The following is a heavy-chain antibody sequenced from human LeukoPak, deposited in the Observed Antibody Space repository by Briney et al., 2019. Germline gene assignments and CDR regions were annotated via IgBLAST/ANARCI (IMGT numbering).Heavy chain of an antibody. D-gene: IGHD1-26*01. J-gene: IGHJ3*02. CDR1: GGSISSGGYY. CDR3: ATWELPQYDAFDI. Sequence: SETLSLTCTVSGGSISSGGYYWSWIRQHPGKGLEWIGYIYYSGSTYYNPSLKSRVTISVDTSKNQFSLKLSSVTAADTAVYYCATWELPQYDAFDIWGQGTMVTVSS. CDR2: IYYSGST. V-gene: IGHV4-31*03.